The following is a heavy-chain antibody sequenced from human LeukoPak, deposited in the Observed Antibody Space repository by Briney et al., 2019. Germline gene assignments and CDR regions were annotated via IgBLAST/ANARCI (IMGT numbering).Heavy chain of an antibody. CDR1: GYTFTGYY. CDR3: ARVGYCSSTSCSLPLGY. J-gene: IGHJ4*02. Sequence: ASVKVSCKASGYTFTGYYMHWVRQAPGQGLEWMGWINPNSGGTNYAQKFQGRVTMTRDMSTSTVYMELSSLRSEDTAVYYRARVGYCSSTSCSLPLGYWGQGTLVTVSS. D-gene: IGHD2-2*01. CDR2: INPNSGGT. V-gene: IGHV1-2*02.